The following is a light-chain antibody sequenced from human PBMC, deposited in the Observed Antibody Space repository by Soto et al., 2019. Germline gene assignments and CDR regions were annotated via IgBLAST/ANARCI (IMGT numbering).Light chain of an antibody. CDR3: SSYTSSSIDYV. CDR1: SSDVGGYNY. J-gene: IGLJ1*01. CDR2: EVS. Sequence: QSVLTPPASVSGSPGQSITISCTGTSSDVGGYNYVSWYQQHPGKAPKLMIYEVSNRPPGVSNRFSGSKSGNTASLTISGLQAEDEADYYCSSYTSSSIDYVFGTWTKLTV. V-gene: IGLV2-14*01.